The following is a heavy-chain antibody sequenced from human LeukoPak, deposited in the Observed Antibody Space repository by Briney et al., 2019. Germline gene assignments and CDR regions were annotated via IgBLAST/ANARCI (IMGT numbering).Heavy chain of an antibody. V-gene: IGHV3-30*18. J-gene: IGHJ4*02. D-gene: IGHD6-13*01. CDR2: ISSDGTNQ. CDR1: GFTFSRYG. CDR3: AKDQGIAAAVRFDY. Sequence: GGSLRLSCVASGFTFSRYGMHWVRQAPGKGLEWVTVISSDGTNQYYADSVKGRFTISRDNSKNTLYLQMNSLRAEDTAVYYCAKDQGIAAAVRFDYWGQGTLVTVSS.